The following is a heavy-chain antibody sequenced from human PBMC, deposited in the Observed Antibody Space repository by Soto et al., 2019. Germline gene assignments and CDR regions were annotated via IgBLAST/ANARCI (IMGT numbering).Heavy chain of an antibody. CDR3: AKVDGYCSGGSCFPGAFDI. V-gene: IGHV3-23*01. CDR1: GFSFSSYA. CDR2: ISGSGGST. Sequence: GGSLRLSCAASGFSFSSYAMSWVRQAPGKGLEWVSAISGSGGSTYYADSVKGRFTISRDNSKNTLYLQMNSLRAEDTAVYYCAKVDGYCSGGSCFPGAFDIWGQGTMVTVSS. D-gene: IGHD2-15*01. J-gene: IGHJ3*02.